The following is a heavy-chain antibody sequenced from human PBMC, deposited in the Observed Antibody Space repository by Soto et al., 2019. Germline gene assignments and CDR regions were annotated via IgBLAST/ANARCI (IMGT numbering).Heavy chain of an antibody. CDR2: IIPIFGTA. D-gene: IGHD3-3*01. CDR3: ARLWSRRITIFGVVTKNSDY. CDR1: GGTFSSYA. V-gene: IGHV1-69*13. J-gene: IGHJ4*02. Sequence: SVKLSCKASGGTFSSYAISWVRQAPGQGLEWMGGIIPIFGTANYAQKFQGRVTITADESTSTAYMELSSLRSEDTAVYYCARLWSRRITIFGVVTKNSDYWGQGTLVTVPS.